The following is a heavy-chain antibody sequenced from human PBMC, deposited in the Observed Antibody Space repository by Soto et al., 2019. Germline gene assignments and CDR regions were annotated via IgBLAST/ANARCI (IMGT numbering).Heavy chain of an antibody. CDR1: GGTFSSYA. Sequence: QVQLVQSGAEVKKPGSSVKVSCKASGGTFSSYAISWVRQAPGQGLEWMGGIIPIFGTRSYAQKFQGRVTITADESTSTAYMEMSSLRSEDTAVYYCARGVRMAEERYFQHWGQGTLVTVSS. J-gene: IGHJ1*01. CDR2: IIPIFGTR. V-gene: IGHV1-69*12. CDR3: ARGVRMAEERYFQH. D-gene: IGHD2-15*01.